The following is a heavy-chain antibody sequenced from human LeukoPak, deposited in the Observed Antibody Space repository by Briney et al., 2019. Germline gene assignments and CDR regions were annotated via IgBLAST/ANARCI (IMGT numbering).Heavy chain of an antibody. D-gene: IGHD5-18*01. CDR1: GGTFSSYA. CDR3: AATVKIQLGSDY. Sequence: ASVTVSCKASGGTFSSYAISWVRQAPGQGLEWMGRIIPILGIANYAQKFQGRVTITADKSTSTAYMELSSLRSEDTAVYYCAATVKIQLGSDYWGQGTLVTVSS. J-gene: IGHJ4*02. V-gene: IGHV1-69*04. CDR2: IIPILGIA.